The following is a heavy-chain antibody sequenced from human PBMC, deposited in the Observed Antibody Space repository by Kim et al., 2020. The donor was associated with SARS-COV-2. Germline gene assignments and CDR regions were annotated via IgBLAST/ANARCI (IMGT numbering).Heavy chain of an antibody. Sequence: NYNPALKSRVTLSVDTAKNPFALQLSSVTAADTAVYYCARVRSSIWYFDYWGQGTLVTVSS. V-gene: IGHV4-59*01. CDR3: ARVRSSIWYFDY. D-gene: IGHD6-13*01. J-gene: IGHJ4*02.